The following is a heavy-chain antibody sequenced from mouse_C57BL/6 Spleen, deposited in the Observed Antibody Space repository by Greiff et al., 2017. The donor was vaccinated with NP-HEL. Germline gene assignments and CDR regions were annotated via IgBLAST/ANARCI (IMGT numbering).Heavy chain of an antibody. CDR1: GFTFSSYA. CDR3: ARGGRTVGAMDY. Sequence: EVKLVESGGGLVKPGGSLKLSCAASGFTFSSYAMSWVRQTPDKRLEWVATISGGGSYTYYPDNVKGRFTISRDNAKNTLYLQMSHLKSEDTAMYYCARGGRTVGAMDYWGQGTSVTVSS. V-gene: IGHV5-4*03. J-gene: IGHJ4*01. D-gene: IGHD1-1*01. CDR2: ISGGGSYT.